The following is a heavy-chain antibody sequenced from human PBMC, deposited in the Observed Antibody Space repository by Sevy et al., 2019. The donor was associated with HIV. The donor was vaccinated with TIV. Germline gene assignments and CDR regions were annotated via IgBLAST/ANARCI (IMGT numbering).Heavy chain of an antibody. D-gene: IGHD1-1*01. Sequence: GGSLRLSCTTSGFNFSGYSMFWVRQVLGKGLEWVAFIRHDGAKIFYADSVKGRFTISRDTSKKTLYLQMNSLRPEDTAKYFCTRDMDDHYYYMEVRGEGTTVTVSS. CDR2: IRHDGAKI. V-gene: IGHV3-30*02. CDR1: GFNFSGYS. CDR3: TRDMDDHYYYMEV. J-gene: IGHJ6*03.